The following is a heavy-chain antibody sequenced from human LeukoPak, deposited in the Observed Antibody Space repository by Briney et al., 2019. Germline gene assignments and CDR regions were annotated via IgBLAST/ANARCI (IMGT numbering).Heavy chain of an antibody. CDR3: AREGIAAAGTVWFDP. CDR1: GYTFTSYG. D-gene: IGHD6-13*01. CDR2: MNPNSGNT. Sequence: ASVKVSCKASGYTFTSYGISWVRQAPGQGLEWRGWMNPNSGNTGYAQKFQGRVTITRNTSISTAYMELSSLRSEDTAVYYCAREGIAAAGTVWFDPWAREPWSPSPQ. V-gene: IGHV1-8*03. J-gene: IGHJ5*02.